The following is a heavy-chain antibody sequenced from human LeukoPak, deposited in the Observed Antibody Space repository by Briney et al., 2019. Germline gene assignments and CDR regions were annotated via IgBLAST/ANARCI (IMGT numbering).Heavy chain of an antibody. CDR1: GYTFTSYA. D-gene: IGHD3-22*01. J-gene: IGHJ4*02. V-gene: IGHV1-2*02. CDR3: ARSEGTMIVED. Sequence: GASVKVSCKASGYTFTSYAMHWVRQAPGQRLEWMGWINPNSGGTNYAQKFQGRVTMTRDTSISTAYMELSRLRSDDTAVYYCARSEGTMIVEDWGQGTLVTVSS. CDR2: INPNSGGT.